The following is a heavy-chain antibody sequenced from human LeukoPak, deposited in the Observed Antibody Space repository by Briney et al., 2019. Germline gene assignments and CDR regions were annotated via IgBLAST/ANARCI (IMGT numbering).Heavy chain of an antibody. V-gene: IGHV1-24*01. CDR1: GYTLTELS. D-gene: IGHD4-17*01. CDR3: ATAHLNYGDYNY. J-gene: IGHJ4*02. CDR2: FDPGDGET. Sequence: ASVKVSCKVSGYTLTELSMHWVRQAPGKGLEWMGGFDPGDGETIYAQKFQGRVTMTEDTSTDTAYMELSSLRSEDTAVYYCATAHLNYGDYNYWGQGTLVTVSS.